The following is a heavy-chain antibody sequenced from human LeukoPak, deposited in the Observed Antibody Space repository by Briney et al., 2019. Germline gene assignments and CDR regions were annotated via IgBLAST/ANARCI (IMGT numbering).Heavy chain of an antibody. V-gene: IGHV3-74*01. CDR2: INTDGSST. CDR3: AKEVMVYAIPTDFDY. CDR1: RFTLSSYW. D-gene: IGHD2-8*01. Sequence: GGSLRLSCAASRFTLSSYWMHWVRQAPGKGLVWVSRINTDGSSTYYADSVKGRFTISRDNSKNTLYLQMNSLRAGDTAVYYCAKEVMVYAIPTDFDYWGQGTLVTVSS. J-gene: IGHJ4*02.